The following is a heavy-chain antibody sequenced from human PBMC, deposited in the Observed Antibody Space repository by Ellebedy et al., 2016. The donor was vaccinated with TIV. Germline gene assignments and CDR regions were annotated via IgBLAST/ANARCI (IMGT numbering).Heavy chain of an antibody. V-gene: IGHV2-5*02. J-gene: IGHJ3*02. Sequence: SGPTLVXPTQTLTLTCTFSGFSFSSDGAGVGWFRQPPGKALEWLGLVAWDDQTRYSPSLTARLTITKDTSKNQVVLMLTNVDPVDTATYYCAHHLGELLYAFDIWGQGTMVTVSS. CDR1: GFSFSSDGAG. CDR2: VAWDDQT. CDR3: AHHLGELLYAFDI. D-gene: IGHD2-2*01.